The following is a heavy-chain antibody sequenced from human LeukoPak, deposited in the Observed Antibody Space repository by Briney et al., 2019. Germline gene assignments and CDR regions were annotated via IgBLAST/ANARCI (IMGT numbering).Heavy chain of an antibody. Sequence: GRSLRLSCAASGFTFSSYAMHWVRQAPGKGLEWVAVISYDGSNKYYADSVKGRFTISRDSSKNTLYLQMNSLRAEDTAVYYCASPITGGWGQGTLVTVSS. CDR2: ISYDGSNK. CDR1: GFTFSSYA. V-gene: IGHV3-30*01. D-gene: IGHD1-20*01. CDR3: ASPITGG. J-gene: IGHJ4*02.